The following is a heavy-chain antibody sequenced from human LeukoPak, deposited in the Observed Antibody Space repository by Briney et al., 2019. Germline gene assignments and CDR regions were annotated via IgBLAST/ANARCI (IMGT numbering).Heavy chain of an antibody. CDR1: GFTVSSNY. D-gene: IGHD3-10*01. V-gene: IGHV3-53*01. CDR3: ASGGMGARKYYSDPFHY. J-gene: IGHJ4*02. Sequence: PGRSLRLSCAASGFTVSSNYTSSVRHAPGKGLEWVSILYSAGATYYADSVRGRFTISRDSSKNTLCLQMNSLRAEDTAVYYCASGGMGARKYYSDPFHYWGQGTLVTVSS. CDR2: LYSAGAT.